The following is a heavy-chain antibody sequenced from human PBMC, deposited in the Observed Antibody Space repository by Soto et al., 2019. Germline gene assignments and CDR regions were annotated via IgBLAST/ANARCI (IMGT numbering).Heavy chain of an antibody. J-gene: IGHJ3*01. D-gene: IGHD3-3*01. Sequence: GESLKISCKGSGYTFTNYWIGWVRQMPGKGLEWMGIIFPGDSDTRYSRSFQGRVTFSADRSSSTAYLQWSSLKASDTAMYYCARLVDYDFWSGYFPFWGQGTMVTVSS. CDR2: IFPGDSDT. CDR3: ARLVDYDFWSGYFPF. CDR1: GYTFTNYW. V-gene: IGHV5-51*01.